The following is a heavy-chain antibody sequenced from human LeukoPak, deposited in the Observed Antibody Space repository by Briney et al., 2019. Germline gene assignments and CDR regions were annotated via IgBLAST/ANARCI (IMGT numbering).Heavy chain of an antibody. CDR3: AKVDRTRWDYYYGMDV. CDR2: IKQDGSDK. J-gene: IGHJ6*02. V-gene: IGHV3-7*01. D-gene: IGHD4-23*01. Sequence: GGSLRLSCAASGFTFSSYWMSWVRQAPGKGLEWVANIKQDGSDKYYVDSVKGRFTISRDNAKNSLYLQMNSLRAEDTAVYYCAKVDRTRWDYYYGMDVWGQGTTVTVSS. CDR1: GFTFSSYW.